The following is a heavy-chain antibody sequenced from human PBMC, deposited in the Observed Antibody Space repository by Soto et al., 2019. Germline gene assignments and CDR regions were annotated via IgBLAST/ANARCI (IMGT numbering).Heavy chain of an antibody. D-gene: IGHD3-22*01. CDR1: GGSISSYY. CDR3: ARYRDRHSSGLPSFDP. CDR2: LYYIGST. V-gene: IGHV4-59*01. J-gene: IGHJ5*02. Sequence: SETLSLTCTVAGGSISSYYWTWIRQPPGKGLEWIGYLYYIGSTKYNPSLKNRVTISVGTSKNQFSLKLSSVTAADSAIYYCARYRDRHSSGLPSFDPWGQGILVTVSS.